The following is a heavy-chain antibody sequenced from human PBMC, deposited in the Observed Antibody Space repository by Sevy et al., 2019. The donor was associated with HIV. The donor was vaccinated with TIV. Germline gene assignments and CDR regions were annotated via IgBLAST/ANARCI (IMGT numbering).Heavy chain of an antibody. Sequence: GGSLRLSCAASGFTFSSYWMSWVRQAPGKGLEWVANIKQDGSEKYYVDSVKGRFTISRDNAKNSLYLQMNSLRAEDTAVYYCARGRGAVADRLGDAFDIWGQGTMVTVSS. CDR1: GFTFSSYW. V-gene: IGHV3-7*03. D-gene: IGHD6-19*01. CDR2: IKQDGSEK. CDR3: ARGRGAVADRLGDAFDI. J-gene: IGHJ3*02.